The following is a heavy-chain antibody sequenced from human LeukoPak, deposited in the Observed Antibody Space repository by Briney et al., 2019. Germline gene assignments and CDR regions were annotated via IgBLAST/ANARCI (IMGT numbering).Heavy chain of an antibody. CDR2: FDVEDGEI. V-gene: IGHV1-24*01. Sequence: GASVKVSCKVSGYTLTQLSVHWVRQAPGKGLEWMGGFDVEDGEIIYAQKFQGRVTMTEDTSTDTAYMELSSLRSEDTAVYYCATNREIMIVGVVIMPAFDIWGQGTMVTVSS. D-gene: IGHD3-3*01. J-gene: IGHJ3*02. CDR1: GYTLTQLS. CDR3: ATNREIMIVGVVIMPAFDI.